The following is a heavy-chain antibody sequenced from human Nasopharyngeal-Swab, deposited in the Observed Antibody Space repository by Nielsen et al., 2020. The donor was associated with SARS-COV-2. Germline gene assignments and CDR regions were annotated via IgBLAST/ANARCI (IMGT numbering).Heavy chain of an antibody. J-gene: IGHJ4*02. Sequence: GESLKISCAASGFTFSSYAMSWVRQAPGKGLEWVSAISGNSGSTYYADSVKGRFTISRDNSKNTLYLQMNSLRAEDTAVYYCAKGYGDYVPFDYWGQGTLVTVSS. CDR1: GFTFSSYA. D-gene: IGHD4-17*01. V-gene: IGHV3-23*01. CDR3: AKGYGDYVPFDY. CDR2: ISGNSGST.